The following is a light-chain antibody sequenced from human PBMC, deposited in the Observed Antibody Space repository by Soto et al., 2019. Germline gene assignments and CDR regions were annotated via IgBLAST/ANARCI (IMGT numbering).Light chain of an antibody. J-gene: IGKJ1*01. Sequence: AIRMTQSPSSLSASTGDRVTITCRASQGISSYLAWYQQKPGKAPKLLIYAASTLQSGVPSRFSGSGSGTDFTLTISCLQSEDFATYYCQQYYRYHRTFGQGTQVEIK. CDR2: AAS. V-gene: IGKV1-8*01. CDR1: QGISSY. CDR3: QQYYRYHRT.